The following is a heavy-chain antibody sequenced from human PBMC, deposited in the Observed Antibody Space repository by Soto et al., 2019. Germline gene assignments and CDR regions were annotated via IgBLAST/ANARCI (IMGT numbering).Heavy chain of an antibody. CDR1: GYTFTSYG. D-gene: IGHD2-15*01. CDR2: ISGYNGNS. CDR3: AREDIQDNVVVVVAPEGIGY. Sequence: QVQLVQSGAEVKKPGASVKVSCKASGYTFTSYGISCVRQAPGQGLEWMGRISGYNGNSDYAQNLQGRAIMTADTSTSTAYMELSSLRSDDTAVYYCAREDIQDNVVVVVAPEGIGYWGQGTLVTVSS. V-gene: IGHV1-18*01. J-gene: IGHJ4*02.